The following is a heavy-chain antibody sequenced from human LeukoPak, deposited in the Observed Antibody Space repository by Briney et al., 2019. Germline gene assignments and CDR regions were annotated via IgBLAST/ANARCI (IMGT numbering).Heavy chain of an antibody. D-gene: IGHD2-21*02. V-gene: IGHV3-21*06. J-gene: IGHJ4*02. CDR3: ARVIASYGDSAY. Sequence: GRYLRLYCSASGFTFRSFSMNWVRQAPGKGLDGLSYISSRSSDIYYAASLKGRFTISRDNAKTSLYLQMNSLRPEDTAVYYCARVIASYGDSAYWGQGTLVTVSS. CDR2: ISSRSSDI. CDR1: GFTFRSFS.